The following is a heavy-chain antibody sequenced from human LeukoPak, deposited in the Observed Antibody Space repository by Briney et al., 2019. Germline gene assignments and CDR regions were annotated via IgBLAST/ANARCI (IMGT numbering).Heavy chain of an antibody. CDR3: ARAEDQGRYFDWLPGFDP. CDR1: GGTFSSYV. CDR2: ILPIFGTS. J-gene: IGHJ5*02. Sequence: ASVKVSCKASGGTFSSYVINWVRQAPGQGLEWKGGILPIFGTSIYSQQFQGRVTITADESTNTAYMELNRLRSDDTATYYCARAEDQGRYFDWLPGFDPWGQGTLVTVSS. V-gene: IGHV1-69*13. D-gene: IGHD3-9*01.